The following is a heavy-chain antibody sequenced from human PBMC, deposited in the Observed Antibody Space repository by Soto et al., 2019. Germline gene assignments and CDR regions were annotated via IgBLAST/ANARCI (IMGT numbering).Heavy chain of an antibody. CDR1: GYTFTSYY. J-gene: IGHJ6*02. D-gene: IGHD2-2*01. CDR3: ARTAVVPADDYYYCMDV. V-gene: IGHV1-46*03. CDR2: INPSGGST. Sequence: QVQLVQSGAEVKKPGASVKVSCKASGYTFTSYYMHWVRQAPGQGLEWMGIINPSGGSTSYAQKFQGRVTMTRDTSTSTVYMALSSLRSEDTAVYYCARTAVVPADDYYYCMDVWGQGTTVTFSS.